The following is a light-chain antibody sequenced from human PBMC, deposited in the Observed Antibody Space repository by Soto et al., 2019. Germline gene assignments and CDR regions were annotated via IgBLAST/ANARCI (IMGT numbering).Light chain of an antibody. J-gene: IGLJ1*01. CDR1: SSDIGGYNY. CDR3: SSYTSSGTYA. Sequence: QSALTQPASVSGSPGQSITISCTGTSSDIGGYNYVSWYQQHPGKAPKLMIYEVSYRPSGVSNRFSGSKSGNTASLTISGLQAEDEADYYCSSYTSSGTYAFGTGTKLTVL. CDR2: EVS. V-gene: IGLV2-14*01.